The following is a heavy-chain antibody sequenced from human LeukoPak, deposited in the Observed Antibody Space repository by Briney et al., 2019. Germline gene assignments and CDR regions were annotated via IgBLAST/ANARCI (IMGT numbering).Heavy chain of an antibody. CDR1: GFTFSDYY. V-gene: IGHV3-11*01. D-gene: IGHD2-21*02. Sequence: GGSLRLSCAASGFTFSDYYMSWIRQPPGKGLEWISHMSGSGSFKFYADSVKGRFTISRDNAKNSLYLQMDSLRAEDTAVYFCARDRASYCGSDCYPAWSSGPNWGQGTLVTVSS. CDR2: MSGSGSFK. CDR3: ARDRASYCGSDCYPAWSSGPN. J-gene: IGHJ4*02.